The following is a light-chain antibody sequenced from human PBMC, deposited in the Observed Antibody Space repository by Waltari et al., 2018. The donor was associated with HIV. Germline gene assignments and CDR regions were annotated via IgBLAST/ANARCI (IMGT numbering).Light chain of an antibody. CDR1: SSNIGRNS. Sequence: QSVLTQPPSVSVAPGQQVTISCSGRSSNIGRNSVAWYQHLPGTAPKIVIYETNKRPSGIPDRFSGSKSGTSGTLDITGLQTGDEADYYCGAWDNSLGGVVFGGGTKLTVL. CDR2: ETN. CDR3: GAWDNSLGGVV. J-gene: IGLJ2*01. V-gene: IGLV1-51*02.